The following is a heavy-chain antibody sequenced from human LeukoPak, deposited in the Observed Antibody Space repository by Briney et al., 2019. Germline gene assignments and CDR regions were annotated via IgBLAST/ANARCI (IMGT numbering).Heavy chain of an antibody. CDR1: GFTFSSYS. Sequence: GGSLRLSCAASGFTFSSYSMNWVRQAPGKGLEWVSSISSSSSYIYYADSVKGRFTISRDNAKNSLYLQMNSLRAEDTAVYYCARAGAYYDFLSGGFWFDPWGQGTLVTVSS. V-gene: IGHV3-21*01. J-gene: IGHJ5*02. D-gene: IGHD3-3*01. CDR3: ARAGAYYDFLSGGFWFDP. CDR2: ISSSSSYI.